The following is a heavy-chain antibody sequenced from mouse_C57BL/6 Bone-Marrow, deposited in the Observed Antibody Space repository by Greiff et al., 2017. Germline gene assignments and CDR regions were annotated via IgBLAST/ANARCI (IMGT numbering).Heavy chain of an antibody. V-gene: IGHV1-39*01. CDR1: GYSFTDYN. Sequence: EVQLMESGPELVKPGASVKISCKASGYSFTDYNMNWVKQSNGKSLEWIGVITPNYGTTSYNQKFKGKATLTVDQSSSTAYMQLNSLTSEDSAVYYGARCDDRWYFEGWGTGTTVTVTS. J-gene: IGHJ1*03. CDR2: ITPNYGTT. CDR3: ARCDDRWYFEG.